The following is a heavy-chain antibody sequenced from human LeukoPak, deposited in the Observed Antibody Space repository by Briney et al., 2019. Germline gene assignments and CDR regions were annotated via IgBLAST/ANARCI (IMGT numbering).Heavy chain of an antibody. Sequence: SETLSLTCTVSGGSISSYYWSCIRQPARKGLEWIGRIYTSGSTNYNPSLKSRVTMSVDTSKNQFSLKLSSVTAADTAVYYCARGRIEGSGSYKYWGQGTLVSVSS. CDR1: GGSISSYY. V-gene: IGHV4-4*07. CDR2: IYTSGST. J-gene: IGHJ4*02. D-gene: IGHD3-10*01. CDR3: ARGRIEGSGSYKY.